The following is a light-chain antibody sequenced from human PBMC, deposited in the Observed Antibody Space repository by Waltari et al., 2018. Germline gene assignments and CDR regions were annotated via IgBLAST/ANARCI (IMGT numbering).Light chain of an antibody. CDR2: AAS. CDR1: QGISDF. V-gene: IGKV1-9*01. J-gene: IGKJ1*01. Sequence: IQLTQSPSSLSASVGYRVTITCRASQGISDFLAWYQQKPGKAPKLLIYAASTLQSGVPSRFSGSGSGTDFTLTITSLQPEDVATYYCQLLNSSQWTFGQGTKVDMK. CDR3: QLLNSSQWT.